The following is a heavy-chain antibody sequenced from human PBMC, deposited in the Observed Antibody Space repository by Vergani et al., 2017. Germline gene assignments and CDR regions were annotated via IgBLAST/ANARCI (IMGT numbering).Heavy chain of an antibody. V-gene: IGHV4-34*01. J-gene: IGHJ6*02. CDR1: GGSFSGYY. D-gene: IGHD2-15*01. CDR2: INHSGST. CDR3: ARVKGYCSGGSCYSDYYYGMDV. Sequence: QVQLQQWGAGLLKPSETLSLTCAVYGGSFSGYYWSWIRQPPGKGLEWIGEINHSGSTNYNPSLKSRVTISVDTSKNQFSLKLSSVTAADTAVYYCARVKGYCSGGSCYSDYYYGMDVWGQGTTVTVSS.